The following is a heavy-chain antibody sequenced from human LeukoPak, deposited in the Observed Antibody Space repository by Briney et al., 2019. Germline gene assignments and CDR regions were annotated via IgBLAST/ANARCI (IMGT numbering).Heavy chain of an antibody. J-gene: IGHJ5*02. CDR1: GYTFTGYY. D-gene: IGHD2-2*01. CDR3: ARDLIPAAPNWFDP. V-gene: IGHV1-2*06. CDR2: INPNSGGT. Sequence: ASVKVSCKASGYTFTGYYMHWVRQAPGQGLEWMGRINPNSGGTNYAQKFQGRVTMTRDTSIGTAYMELSRLRSDDTAVYYCARDLIPAAPNWFDPWGQGTLVTVSS.